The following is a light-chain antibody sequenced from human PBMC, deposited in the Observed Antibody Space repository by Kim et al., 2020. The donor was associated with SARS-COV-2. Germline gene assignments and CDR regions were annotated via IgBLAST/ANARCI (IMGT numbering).Light chain of an antibody. Sequence: EIVLTQSPGTLSLSPGERATLSCRASQSVSSSSFAWYQQKPGQAPRLLVFGASSRATGIPDRFSRSGSGTDFTLTISRLEPEDFAVYYCQQDGSSPPTFGQGTKVEIK. CDR3: QQDGSSPPT. V-gene: IGKV3-20*01. CDR2: GAS. CDR1: QSVSSSS. J-gene: IGKJ1*01.